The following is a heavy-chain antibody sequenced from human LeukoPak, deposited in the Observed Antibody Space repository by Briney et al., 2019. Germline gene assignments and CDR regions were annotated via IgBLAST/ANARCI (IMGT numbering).Heavy chain of an antibody. CDR2: IYYSGST. Sequence: SQTLSLTCTVSGGSISSGDYCWSWIRRPPGKGLEWIGYIYYSGSTYYNPSLKSRVTISVDTSKNQFSLKLSSVTAADTAVYYCARTYYYDSTIPWGFDIWGQGTMVTVSS. CDR1: GGSISSGDYC. V-gene: IGHV4-30-4*01. J-gene: IGHJ3*02. D-gene: IGHD3-22*01. CDR3: ARTYYYDSTIPWGFDI.